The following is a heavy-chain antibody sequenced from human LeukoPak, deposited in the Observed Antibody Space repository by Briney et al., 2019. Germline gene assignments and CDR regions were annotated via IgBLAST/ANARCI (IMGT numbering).Heavy chain of an antibody. Sequence: KPSETLSLTCGVYDGSFSGYYWTWIRQSPGKGLEWIGEINSSGSINYNPSLKSRVTISLDTSKSQFSLKLISVTAADTAVYYCARPRYFNDGSGHTDIWGQGTMVTVSS. V-gene: IGHV4-34*01. CDR3: ARPRYFNDGSGHTDI. J-gene: IGHJ3*02. D-gene: IGHD3-22*01. CDR1: DGSFSGYY. CDR2: INSSGSI.